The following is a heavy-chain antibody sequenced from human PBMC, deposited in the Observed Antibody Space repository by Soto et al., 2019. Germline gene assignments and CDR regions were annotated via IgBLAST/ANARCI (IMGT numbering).Heavy chain of an antibody. CDR3: ANSGSSWYRWYFDL. J-gene: IGHJ2*01. V-gene: IGHV3-23*01. D-gene: IGHD6-13*01. CDR1: GFTFSSYA. Sequence: EVQLLESGGGLVQPGGSLRLSCAASGFTFSSYAMSWVRQAPGKGLEWVSAISGSGGSTYYADSVKGRFTISRDNSKNTLYLQMNSLRAEDTAAYYCANSGSSWYRWYFDLWGRGTLVTVSS. CDR2: ISGSGGST.